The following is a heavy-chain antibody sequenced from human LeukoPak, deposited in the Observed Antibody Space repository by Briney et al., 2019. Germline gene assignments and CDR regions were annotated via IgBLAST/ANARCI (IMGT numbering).Heavy chain of an antibody. J-gene: IGHJ5*02. Sequence: SVKVSCKASGGTFSSYAISWVRQAPGQGLEWMGGIIPIFGTANYGQKFQGRVTITADESTRTDYMELSSLRSEDTAVYYCADERGCSSTSCYTDDNWFDPWGQGTLVTVSS. V-gene: IGHV1-69*01. CDR3: ADERGCSSTSCYTDDNWFDP. D-gene: IGHD2-2*02. CDR1: GGTFSSYA. CDR2: IIPIFGTA.